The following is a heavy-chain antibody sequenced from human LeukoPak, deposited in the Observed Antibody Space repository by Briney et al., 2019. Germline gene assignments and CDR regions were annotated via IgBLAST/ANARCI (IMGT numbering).Heavy chain of an antibody. Sequence: GGSLRLSCAASGFTLSSYAMSWVRQAPGKGLEWVSAISGSGGSTYYADSVKGRFTISRDNSKNTLYLQMNSLRAEDTAVYYCAKSGYDSSGYYSTPYFDYWGQGTLVTVSS. V-gene: IGHV3-23*01. CDR2: ISGSGGST. CDR3: AKSGYDSSGYYSTPYFDY. CDR1: GFTLSSYA. J-gene: IGHJ4*02. D-gene: IGHD3-22*01.